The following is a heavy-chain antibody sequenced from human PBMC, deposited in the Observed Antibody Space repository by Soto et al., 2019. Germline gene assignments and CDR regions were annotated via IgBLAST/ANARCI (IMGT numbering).Heavy chain of an antibody. Sequence: KSSETLSLTCTVSGGSISSYYWSWIRQPPGKGLEWIGYIYYSGSTNYNPSLKSRVTISVDTSKNQFSLKLSSVTAADTAVYYCARGTIAVGLAAPDYWGQGTLVTVSS. CDR3: ARGTIAVGLAAPDY. V-gene: IGHV4-59*01. CDR2: IYYSGST. CDR1: GGSISSYY. J-gene: IGHJ4*02. D-gene: IGHD3-9*01.